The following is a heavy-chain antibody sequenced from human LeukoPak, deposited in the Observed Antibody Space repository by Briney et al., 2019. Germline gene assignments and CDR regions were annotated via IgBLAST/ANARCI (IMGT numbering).Heavy chain of an antibody. CDR1: GFTFSTSA. CDR3: AKGTAAVDY. J-gene: IGHJ4*02. Sequence: GGSLRLSCAASGFTFSTSAMTWVRQAPGKGLEWVSSISGSGGGTYYVDSVKGRFTISRHNSKNTLYLQMNSLRAEDTAVYYCAKGTAAVDYWGQGTLVTVSS. CDR2: ISGSGGGT. V-gene: IGHV3-23*01. D-gene: IGHD6-13*01.